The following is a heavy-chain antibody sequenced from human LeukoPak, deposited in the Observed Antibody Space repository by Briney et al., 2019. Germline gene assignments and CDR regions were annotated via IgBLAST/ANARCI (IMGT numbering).Heavy chain of an antibody. V-gene: IGHV1-69*04. Sequence: SVRVSCKASGYTFTYYGINWVRQAPGQGLEWMGRIIPILGIANYAQKFQGRVTITADKSTSTAYMELSSLRSEDTAVYYCARDRYYYDSSGLFDYWGQGTLVTVSS. CDR3: ARDRYYYDSSGLFDY. CDR1: GYTFTYYG. D-gene: IGHD3-22*01. J-gene: IGHJ4*02. CDR2: IIPILGIA.